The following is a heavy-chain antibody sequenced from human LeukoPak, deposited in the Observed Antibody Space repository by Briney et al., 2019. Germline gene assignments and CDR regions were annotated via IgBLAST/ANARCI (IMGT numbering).Heavy chain of an antibody. CDR2: IYPGDSDT. Sequence: GESLKISCKASGYSFTSYWIGWVRQMPGKGLQWMGIIYPGDSDTRYSPSFQGQVTISADKSISTAYLQWSSLKASDTAMYYCASLYCSGGSCYSYAFDIWGQGTMVTVSS. V-gene: IGHV5-51*01. J-gene: IGHJ3*02. CDR1: GYSFTSYW. D-gene: IGHD2-15*01. CDR3: ASLYCSGGSCYSYAFDI.